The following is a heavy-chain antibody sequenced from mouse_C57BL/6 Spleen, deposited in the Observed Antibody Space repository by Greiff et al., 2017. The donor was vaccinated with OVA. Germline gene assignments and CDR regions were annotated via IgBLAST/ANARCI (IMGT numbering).Heavy chain of an antibody. J-gene: IGHJ4*01. Sequence: VQLQQSGPELVKPGASVKISCKASGYAFSSSWMNWVKQRPGKGLEWIGRIYPGDGDTNYNGKFKGKATLTADKSSSTAYMQLSSLTSEDSAVYFCARVPLRAMDYWGQGTSVTVSS. D-gene: IGHD6-1*01. CDR1: GYAFSSSW. CDR3: ARVPLRAMDY. CDR2: IYPGDGDT. V-gene: IGHV1-82*01.